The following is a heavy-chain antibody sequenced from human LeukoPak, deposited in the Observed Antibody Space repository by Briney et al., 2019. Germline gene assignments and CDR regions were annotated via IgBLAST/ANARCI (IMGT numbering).Heavy chain of an antibody. V-gene: IGHV3-53*01. J-gene: IGHJ4*02. Sequence: GGSLRLSCAASGFTVSSNNMSWVRQAPGKVLEWVSVIYSGGSTYYADSVKGRFTISTDNSKNTLYLQRNSLRAEDTAVYYCASHSSSWYGFDYWGQGTLVTVSS. CDR2: IYSGGST. D-gene: IGHD6-13*01. CDR1: GFTVSSNN. CDR3: ASHSSSWYGFDY.